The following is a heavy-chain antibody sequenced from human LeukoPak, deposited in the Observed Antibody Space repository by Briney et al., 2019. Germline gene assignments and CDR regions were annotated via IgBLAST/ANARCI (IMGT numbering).Heavy chain of an antibody. CDR1: GYTLTSYG. J-gene: IGHJ4*02. CDR3: ARDHHYDFWSGYDY. D-gene: IGHD3-3*01. V-gene: IGHV1-18*01. Sequence: ASVKVSCKASGYTLTSYGISWVRQAPGQGLEWMGWISAYNGNTNYAQKLQGRVTMTTDTSTSTAYMELRSLRSDDTAVYYCARDHHYDFWSGYDYWGQGTLVTVSS. CDR2: ISAYNGNT.